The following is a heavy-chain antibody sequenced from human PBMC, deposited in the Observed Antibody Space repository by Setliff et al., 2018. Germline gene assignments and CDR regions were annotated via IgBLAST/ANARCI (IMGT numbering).Heavy chain of an antibody. CDR1: GGSVTNGRYY. CDR3: AGRVGGITWYDGNWFDP. J-gene: IGHJ5*02. D-gene: IGHD2-15*01. CDR2: FYHSGSA. V-gene: IGHV4-39*01. Sequence: KTSETLSLTCTVSGGSVTNGRYYWSWVRQPPGRGLEWIGSFYHSGSAFYNSSLKSRITMSVDTSNNQFSLTLTSMSASDSALYYCAGRVGGITWYDGNWFDPWGQGMLVTVSS.